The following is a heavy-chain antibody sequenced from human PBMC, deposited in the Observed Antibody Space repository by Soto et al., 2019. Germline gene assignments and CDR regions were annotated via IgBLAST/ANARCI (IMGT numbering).Heavy chain of an antibody. V-gene: IGHV4-38-2*01. CDR3: AGRGRLYYYDSSGYYGY. CDR2: IYHSGST. Sequence: SETLSLTCAVSGYSISSGYYWGWIRQPPGKGLEWIGSIYHSGSTYYNPSLKSRVTISVDTSKNQFSLKLSSVTAADTAVYYCAGRGRLYYYDSSGYYGYWGQGTLVTVSS. J-gene: IGHJ4*02. D-gene: IGHD3-22*01. CDR1: GYSISSGYY.